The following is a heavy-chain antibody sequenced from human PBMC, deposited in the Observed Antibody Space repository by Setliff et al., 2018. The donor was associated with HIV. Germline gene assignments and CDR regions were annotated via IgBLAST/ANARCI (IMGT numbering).Heavy chain of an antibody. CDR2: IYTSGST. V-gene: IGHV4-4*07. Sequence: PSETLSLTCTVSGGSIASSYWSWIRQPAGKGLEWIGRIYTSGSTDYNPSLKSRVVMSIDTSKNQFSLRLDSVTAADTAVYFCARSIYGSGTYPLDIWGPGTLVTVSS. CDR3: ARSIYGSGTYPLDI. J-gene: IGHJ4*02. D-gene: IGHD3-10*01. CDR1: GGSIASSY.